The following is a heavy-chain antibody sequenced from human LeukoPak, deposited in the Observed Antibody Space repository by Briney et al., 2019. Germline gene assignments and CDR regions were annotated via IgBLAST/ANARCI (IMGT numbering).Heavy chain of an antibody. CDR1: GFTFSSYS. Sequence: GGSLRLSCAASGFTFSSYSMNWVRQAPGKGLEWVSSISSSSSYIYYADSVKGRFTISRDNAKNSLYLQMNSLRAEDTAVYYCARDRDGYNFDYWGQGTLVTVSS. CDR3: ARDRDGYNFDY. CDR2: ISSSSSYI. V-gene: IGHV3-21*01. J-gene: IGHJ4*02. D-gene: IGHD5-24*01.